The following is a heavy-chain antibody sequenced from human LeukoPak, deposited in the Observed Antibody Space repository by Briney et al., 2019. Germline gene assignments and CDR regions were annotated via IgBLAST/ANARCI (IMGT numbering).Heavy chain of an antibody. CDR2: IYYSGST. J-gene: IGHJ4*02. Sequence: SETLSLTCTVSGGSVSSGSYYWSWIRQPPGKGLEWIGYIYYSGSTNYNPSLKSRVTISVDTSKNQFSLKLSSVTAADTAVYYCARDRIVVVPAVESEFDYWGQGTLVTVSS. V-gene: IGHV4-61*01. D-gene: IGHD2-2*01. CDR3: ARDRIVVVPAVESEFDY. CDR1: GGSVSSGSYY.